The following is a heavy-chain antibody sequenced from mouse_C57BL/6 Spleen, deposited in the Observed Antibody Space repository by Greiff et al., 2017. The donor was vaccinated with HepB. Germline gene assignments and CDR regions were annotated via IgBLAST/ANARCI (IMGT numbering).Heavy chain of an antibody. V-gene: IGHV3-6*01. CDR3: ARELSNAMDY. CDR1: GYSITSGYY. D-gene: IGHD1-1*02. Sequence: ESGPGLVKPSQSLSLTCSVTGYSITSGYYWNWIRQFPGNKLEWMGYISYDGSNNYNPSLKNRISITRDTSTNQFFLKLNSVTTEDTATYYCARELSNAMDYWGQGTSVTVSS. CDR2: ISYDGSN. J-gene: IGHJ4*01.